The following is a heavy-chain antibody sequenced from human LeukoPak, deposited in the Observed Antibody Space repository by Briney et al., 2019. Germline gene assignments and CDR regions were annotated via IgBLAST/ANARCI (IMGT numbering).Heavy chain of an antibody. J-gene: IGHJ5*02. CDR1: VYTFTVYY. V-gene: IGHV1-2*02. Sequence: ASVKVSCKASVYTFTVYYMHWVRRAPGQGLEWMVWINPNSGDTNYAQKFQGRVTMTRDTSNTTAYMELRQLRSDDTAVYYCARGPPFVAAAGLHHLDPWGQGTRVTVSS. CDR3: ARGPPFVAAAGLHHLDP. CDR2: INPNSGDT. D-gene: IGHD6-13*01.